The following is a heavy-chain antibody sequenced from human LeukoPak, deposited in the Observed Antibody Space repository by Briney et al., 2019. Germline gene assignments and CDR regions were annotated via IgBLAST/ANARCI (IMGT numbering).Heavy chain of an antibody. V-gene: IGHV3-48*04. CDR2: ISSSSSSTI. D-gene: IGHD3-10*01. J-gene: IGHJ4*02. CDR1: GFTFSSYS. Sequence: GGSLRLSCAASGFTFSSYSMNWVRQAPGKGLEWVSYISSSSSSTIYYADSVKGRFTISRGNAKNSLYLQMNSQRAEDTAVYYRARGTGTLDYWGQGTLVTVSS. CDR3: ARGTGTLDY.